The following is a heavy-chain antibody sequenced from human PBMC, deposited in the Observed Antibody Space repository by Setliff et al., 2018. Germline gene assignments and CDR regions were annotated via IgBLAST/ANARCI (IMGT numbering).Heavy chain of an antibody. CDR3: ARAISGWYSAHYYYMDV. J-gene: IGHJ6*03. V-gene: IGHV4-61*09. CDR2: IYTSGST. CDR1: GGSISSGSDY. D-gene: IGHD6-19*01. Sequence: SVTLSLTCSVSGGSISSGSDYWTWIRQPAGKGLEWIGHIYTSGSTKYNPSLKSRVTISVDTSKNQFSLKLSSVTAADTAVYYCARAISGWYSAHYYYMDVWGKGTTVTVSS.